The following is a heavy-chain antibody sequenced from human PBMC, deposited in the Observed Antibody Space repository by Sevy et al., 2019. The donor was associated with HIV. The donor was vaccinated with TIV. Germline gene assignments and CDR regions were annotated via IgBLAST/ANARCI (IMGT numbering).Heavy chain of an antibody. V-gene: IGHV3-30-3*01. Sequence: GGSLRLSCAASGFTFSSYAMDWVRQAPGMGLEWVAVISYDGSNKYYADSVKGRFTISRDNSKNTLYLQMNSLRAEDTAVYYCARGGDRGYYYYGMDVWGQRTTVTVSS. CDR1: GFTFSSYA. CDR3: ARGGDRGYYYYGMDV. D-gene: IGHD2-21*02. CDR2: ISYDGSNK. J-gene: IGHJ6*02.